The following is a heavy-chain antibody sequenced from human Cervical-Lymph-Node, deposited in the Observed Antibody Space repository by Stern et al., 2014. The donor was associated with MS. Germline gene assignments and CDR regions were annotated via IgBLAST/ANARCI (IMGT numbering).Heavy chain of an antibody. CDR3: AKHACTGAACPFDL. Sequence: QLQLQESGPGLVKPSETLSLTCAVSGDSISSYTHYWAWIRQPPGKGLEWIGSVYYSGATYYNPSLKGPVTISVDTSKNHFSLGLTSVTAADTAVYYCAKHACTGAACPFDLWGQGTLVTVSS. CDR1: GDSISSYTHY. V-gene: IGHV4-39*01. CDR2: VYYSGAT. J-gene: IGHJ4*02. D-gene: IGHD2-8*02.